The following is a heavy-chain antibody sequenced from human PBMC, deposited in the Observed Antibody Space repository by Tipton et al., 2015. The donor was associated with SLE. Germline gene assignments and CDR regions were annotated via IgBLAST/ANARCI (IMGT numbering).Heavy chain of an antibody. J-gene: IGHJ3*01. D-gene: IGHD6-19*01. CDR2: IAYSGGT. V-gene: IGHV4-4*08. CDR3: AREKENTGWFWLNAFDV. CDR1: GGSFGSAY. Sequence: TLSLTCAVSGGSFGSAYWALLRQPPGKGLARTGYIAYSGGTNYTPALKGRLSMSVDTSKPHFSLTLNSVTAADTAIYYCAREKENTGWFWLNAFDVWGRGTLVTVST.